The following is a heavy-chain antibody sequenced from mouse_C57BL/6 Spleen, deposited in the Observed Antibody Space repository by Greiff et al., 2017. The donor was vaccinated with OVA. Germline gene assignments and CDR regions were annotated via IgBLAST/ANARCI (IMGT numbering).Heavy chain of an antibody. CDR3: ARRPYYYGSTHGGYFDV. CDR1: GYTFTSYW. V-gene: IGHV1-53*01. J-gene: IGHJ1*03. D-gene: IGHD1-1*01. Sequence: QVQLQQSGTELVKPGASVKLSCKAPGYTFTSYWMHWVKQRPGQGLEWIGNINPSNGGTTYNEKFKSKATLTVDKSSSTAYMQLSSLTSEDSAVYYCARRPYYYGSTHGGYFDVWGTGTTVTVSS. CDR2: INPSNGGT.